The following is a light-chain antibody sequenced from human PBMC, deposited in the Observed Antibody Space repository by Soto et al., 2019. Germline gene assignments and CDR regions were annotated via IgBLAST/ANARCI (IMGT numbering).Light chain of an antibody. V-gene: IGKV1-33*01. CDR3: QQYVNLPYT. CDR1: QDLTNY. J-gene: IGKJ2*01. Sequence: DVPMTQSPPSLAASVGDRVTITCQASQDLTNYLNWYQQKPGEAPKLLIYDTTTLEEGVPTRFSGGGSGTAFTFTINGLQPEDAAIYFCQQYVNLPYTFGQGTKLEIK. CDR2: DTT.